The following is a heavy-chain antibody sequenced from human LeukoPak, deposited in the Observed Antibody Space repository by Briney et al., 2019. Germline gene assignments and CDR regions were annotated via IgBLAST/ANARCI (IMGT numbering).Heavy chain of an antibody. Sequence: ASVKVSCKVSGYTLTELSMHWVRQAPGKGLEWMGGFDPEDGETIYAQKFQGRVTMTEDTSTDTAYMELSSLTSEDTAVYYCAALDDYDSSGYPPGWGQGTLVTVSS. CDR1: GYTLTELS. J-gene: IGHJ4*02. D-gene: IGHD3-22*01. V-gene: IGHV1-24*01. CDR2: FDPEDGET. CDR3: AALDDYDSSGYPPG.